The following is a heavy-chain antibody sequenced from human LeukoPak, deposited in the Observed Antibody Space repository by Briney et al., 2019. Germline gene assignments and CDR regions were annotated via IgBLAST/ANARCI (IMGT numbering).Heavy chain of an antibody. CDR1: GGSISSSYYY. CDR2: IYYSGST. D-gene: IGHD3-22*01. Sequence: SETLSLTCTVSGGSISSSYYYWGWIRQPPGKGLEWIGSIYYSGSTYYNPSLKSRVTISVDTSKNQFSLKLRSVTAADTAVYYCARDRNYYDSGGYYFANWGQGTLVTVSS. V-gene: IGHV4-39*02. CDR3: ARDRNYYDSGGYYFAN. J-gene: IGHJ4*02.